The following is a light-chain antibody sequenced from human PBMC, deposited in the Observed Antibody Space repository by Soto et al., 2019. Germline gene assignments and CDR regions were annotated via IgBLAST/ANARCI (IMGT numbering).Light chain of an antibody. CDR3: GTWDSSLSAVV. Sequence: QSVLTQSPSVSAAPGQKVTISCSGSSSNIGNNYVSWYQQLPGTAPKLLIYDNDKRPSGIPDRLSGSKTGTSATLGITGLQTGDEADYYCGTWDSSLSAVVFGGGAKLTVL. J-gene: IGLJ2*01. CDR1: SSNIGNNY. CDR2: DND. V-gene: IGLV1-51*01.